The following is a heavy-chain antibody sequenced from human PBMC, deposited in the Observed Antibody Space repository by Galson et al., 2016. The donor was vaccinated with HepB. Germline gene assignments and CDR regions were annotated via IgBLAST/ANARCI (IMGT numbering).Heavy chain of an antibody. CDR1: GGSVDDYY. D-gene: IGHD6-19*01. V-gene: IGHV4-59*02. J-gene: IGHJ3*01. Sequence: SETLSLTCSVSGGSVDDYYWHWIRQPPGKGLEWIGFVYYSGNIYYNPSLRSRVTISLDRSDHHVSLRLTSVAAADTAVYYCARSRTTSGWFVRAFDVWVQGTTVTVSS. CDR2: VYYSGNI. CDR3: ARSRTTSGWFVRAFDV.